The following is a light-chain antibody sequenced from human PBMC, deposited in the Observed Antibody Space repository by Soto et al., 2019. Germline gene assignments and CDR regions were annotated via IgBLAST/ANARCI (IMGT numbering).Light chain of an antibody. J-gene: IGLJ2*01. CDR3: RSYITISTLEV. Sequence: QSALAQPASVSGSPGQSITISCTGTSSDVGGYNYVSWYQQHPGKAPKLMIYEVSNRPSGVSNRFSGSKSGNTASLTISGLQAEDEADYYCRSYITISTLEVFGGGTKLTVL. V-gene: IGLV2-14*01. CDR2: EVS. CDR1: SSDVGGYNY.